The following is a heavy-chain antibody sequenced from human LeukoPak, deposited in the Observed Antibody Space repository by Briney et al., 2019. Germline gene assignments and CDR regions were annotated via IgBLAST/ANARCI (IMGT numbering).Heavy chain of an antibody. CDR2: INPSGGST. Sequence: ASVKVSCKASGYTFTSYYMHWVRQAPGQGLEWMGIINPSGGSTSYAQKFQGRVTTTRDTSTSTVYMELSSLRSEDTAVYYCARDGTKYYYDSSASDYWGQGTLVTVSS. J-gene: IGHJ4*02. CDR1: GYTFTSYY. V-gene: IGHV1-46*01. CDR3: ARDGTKYYYDSSASDY. D-gene: IGHD3-22*01.